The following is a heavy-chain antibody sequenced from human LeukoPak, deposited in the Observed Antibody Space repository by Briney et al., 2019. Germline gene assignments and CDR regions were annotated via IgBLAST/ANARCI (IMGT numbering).Heavy chain of an antibody. CDR2: IKTKSEGGTT. CDR3: TTEFRELGSFFYFYYMDV. Sequence: WVRQAPGKGLEWVGRIKTKSEGGTTDYAAPAKGRFTISRDDSKNALFLQMDSLKSDDTAMYYCTTEFRELGSFFYFYYMDVWGTGTTVTISS. D-gene: IGHD3-10*01. J-gene: IGHJ6*03. V-gene: IGHV3-15*01.